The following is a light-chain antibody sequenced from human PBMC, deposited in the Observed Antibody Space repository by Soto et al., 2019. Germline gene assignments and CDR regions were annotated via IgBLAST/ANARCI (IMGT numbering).Light chain of an antibody. CDR1: SSNIGSGYD. J-gene: IGLJ3*02. CDR2: GNN. Sequence: QSVLTQPPSVSGAPGQRVTISCTGSSSNIGSGYDVHWYQQLPGTAPKLLIYGNNNRPSGVPDRFSGSKYGTSASLAITGLQAEDEADYYYQSYDSSLSDWVFGGGTKLTVL. CDR3: QSYDSSLSDWV. V-gene: IGLV1-40*01.